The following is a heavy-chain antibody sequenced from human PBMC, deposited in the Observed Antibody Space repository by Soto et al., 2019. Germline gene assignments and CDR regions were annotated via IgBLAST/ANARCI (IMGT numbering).Heavy chain of an antibody. D-gene: IGHD2-2*01. CDR3: ARGPRGDIVVVPSAPIGYYYGMGV. CDR2: INHSGST. V-gene: IGHV4-34*01. CDR1: GGSFSGYC. J-gene: IGHJ6*02. Sequence: PSGTLSLTCAVYGGSFSGYCWSWIRQPPGKGLEWVGEINHSGSTNYNPSLKSQVTISVDTSNNQFSLKLSSVTAAGTTVYYCARGPRGDIVVVPSAPIGYYYGMGVRGQGTTVTVSS.